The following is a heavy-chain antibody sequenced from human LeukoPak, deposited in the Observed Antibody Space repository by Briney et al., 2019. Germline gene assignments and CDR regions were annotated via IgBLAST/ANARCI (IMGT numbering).Heavy chain of an antibody. V-gene: IGHV1-46*01. CDR2: INPSGGST. CDR1: GYTFTIYY. CDR3: ARDLLGGYSYGYSGQFDY. Sequence: ASVKVSCKASGYTFTIYYIHWVRQAPGQGLEWMGLINPSGGSTNYAQKFQGRVTMTRDTSTSTVYMELSSLRSEDTAVYYCARDLLGGYSYGYSGQFDYWGQGTLVTVSS. D-gene: IGHD5-18*01. J-gene: IGHJ4*02.